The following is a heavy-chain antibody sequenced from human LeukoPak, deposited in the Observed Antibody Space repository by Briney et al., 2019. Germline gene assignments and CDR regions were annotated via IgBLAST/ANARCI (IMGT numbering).Heavy chain of an antibody. CDR3: AKGDCGGDCYFFEY. CDR2: ITYDGSAT. D-gene: IGHD2-21*02. CDR1: GFTFSSYG. V-gene: IGHV3-30*18. Sequence: GRSLRLSCAVSGFTFSSYGMNWVRQAPGKGLEWVAVITYDGSATYYADSVKGRFTISRDNSKNTLYMQMNSLRPEDTAIYYCAKGDCGGDCYFFEYWGQGPLVTVSS. J-gene: IGHJ4*02.